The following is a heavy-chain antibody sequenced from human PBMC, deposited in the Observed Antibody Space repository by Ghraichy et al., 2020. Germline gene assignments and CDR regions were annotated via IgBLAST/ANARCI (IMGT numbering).Heavy chain of an antibody. Sequence: GGSLRLSCAASGFTFSNAWMSWVRQAPGKGLEWVGRIKSKTDGGTTDYAAPVKGRFTISRDDSKNTLYLQMNSLKTEDTAVYYCTTSGSGWGPYYYYYYYMDVWGKGTTVTVSS. D-gene: IGHD6-19*01. V-gene: IGHV3-15*01. J-gene: IGHJ6*03. CDR2: IKSKTDGGTT. CDR1: GFTFSNAW. CDR3: TTSGSGWGPYYYYYYYMDV.